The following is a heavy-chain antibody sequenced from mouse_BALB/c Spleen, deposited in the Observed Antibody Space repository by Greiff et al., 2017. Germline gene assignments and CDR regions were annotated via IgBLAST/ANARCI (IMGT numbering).Heavy chain of an antibody. CDR3: ARLKGFAY. Sequence: EVKLVESGGGLVKPGGSLKLSCAASGFTFSSYAMSWVRQTPEKRLEWVATISSGGSYTYYPDSVKGRFTISRDNAKNTLYLQMSSLRSEDTAMYYCARLKGFAYWGQGTLVTVSA. J-gene: IGHJ3*01. CDR2: ISSGGSYT. V-gene: IGHV5-9-3*01. CDR1: GFTFSSYA.